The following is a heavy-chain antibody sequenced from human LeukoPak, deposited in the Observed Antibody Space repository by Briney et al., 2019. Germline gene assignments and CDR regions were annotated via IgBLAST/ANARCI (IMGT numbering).Heavy chain of an antibody. V-gene: IGHV3-30-3*01. CDR1: GFTFSSYA. J-gene: IGHJ3*02. D-gene: IGHD3-9*01. Sequence: GRSLRLSCAASGFTFSSYAMHWVRQAPGKGLEWVAVISYDGSNKYYADSVKGRFTISRDNSKNTLYLQMNSLRAEDTAVYYCASSYIRYFDWGPGSTPRDAFDIWGQGTMVTVSS. CDR3: ASSYIRYFDWGPGSTPRDAFDI. CDR2: ISYDGSNK.